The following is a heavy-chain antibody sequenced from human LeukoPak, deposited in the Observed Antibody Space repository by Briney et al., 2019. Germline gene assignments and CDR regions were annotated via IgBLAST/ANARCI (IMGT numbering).Heavy chain of an antibody. J-gene: IGHJ4*02. D-gene: IGHD3-10*01. CDR3: ARGGTYLPFGY. V-gene: IGHV1-8*01. Sequence: ASVNVSCKASGYIFTSYDINWVRQATGQGLEWMGWMNANSGDTGYAQKFQGRVTMTRNTSISTAYMELSSLRSEDTAIYYCARGGTYLPFGYWGQGTLVIVSS. CDR1: GYIFTSYD. CDR2: MNANSGDT.